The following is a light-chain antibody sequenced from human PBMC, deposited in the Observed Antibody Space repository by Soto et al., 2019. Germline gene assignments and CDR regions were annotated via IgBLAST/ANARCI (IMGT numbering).Light chain of an antibody. CDR1: SGHSRYA. Sequence: QSVLTQSPSASASLGASVKLTCTLSSGHSRYAIAWHQQQTEKGPRYLMKLNSDGSHSKGDGIPDRFSGSSSGAERYLTISSLQSEDEADYYCQTWGTGTVVFGGGTKLTVL. V-gene: IGLV4-69*01. CDR2: LNSDGSH. J-gene: IGLJ2*01. CDR3: QTWGTGTVV.